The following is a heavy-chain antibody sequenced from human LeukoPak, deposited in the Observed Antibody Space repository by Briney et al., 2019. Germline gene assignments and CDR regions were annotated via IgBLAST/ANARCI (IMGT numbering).Heavy chain of an antibody. Sequence: ASVKVSCKASGYSFTKHSMNWVRQAPGQGLEWMGWINTNTGNPTYAQAFTGRFVFSLDTSVSTAYLQISSLKAEDTAVYYCTRYLNYLWFDPWGQGTLVTVSS. V-gene: IGHV7-4-1*02. J-gene: IGHJ5*02. D-gene: IGHD1-7*01. CDR3: TRYLNYLWFDP. CDR2: INTNTGNP. CDR1: GYSFTKHS.